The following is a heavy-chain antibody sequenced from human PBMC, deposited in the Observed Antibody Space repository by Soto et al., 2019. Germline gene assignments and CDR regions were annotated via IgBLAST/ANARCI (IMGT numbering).Heavy chain of an antibody. CDR2: ISYDGSNK. J-gene: IGHJ2*01. CDR1: GFTFSSYG. CDR3: AKDAPYFDL. Sequence: QVQLVESGGGVVQPGRSLRLSCAASGFTFSSYGMHWVRQAPGKGLEWVAVISYDGSNKYYADSVKGRFTISRDNSKNTLSLQMNSLRAEDTAVYYCAKDAPYFDLWGRGTLVTVSS. V-gene: IGHV3-30*18.